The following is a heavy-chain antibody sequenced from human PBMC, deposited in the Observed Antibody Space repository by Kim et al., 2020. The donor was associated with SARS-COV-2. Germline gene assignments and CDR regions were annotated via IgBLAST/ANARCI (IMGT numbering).Heavy chain of an antibody. D-gene: IGHD4-4*01. J-gene: IGHJ4*02. CDR3: ARHYSNQYYFDY. V-gene: IGHV4-39*01. Sequence: YSNTSLKRRVTISVDTSKNQFSLKLSSVTAADTAVYYCARHYSNQYYFDYWGQGTLVTVSS.